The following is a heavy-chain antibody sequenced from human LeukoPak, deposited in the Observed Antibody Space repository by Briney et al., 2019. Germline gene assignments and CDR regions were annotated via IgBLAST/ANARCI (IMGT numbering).Heavy chain of an antibody. V-gene: IGHV3-30*02. Sequence: GGSLRLSCAASGFTFSSYGMHWVRQAPGKGLEWVAFIRYDGSNKYYADSVKGRFTISRDNSKNTLYLQMSSLRAEDTAVYYCNYDFWSGYPKHAFDIWGQGTMVTVSS. CDR2: IRYDGSNK. CDR1: GFTFSSYG. D-gene: IGHD3-3*01. J-gene: IGHJ3*02. CDR3: NYDFWSGYPKHAFDI.